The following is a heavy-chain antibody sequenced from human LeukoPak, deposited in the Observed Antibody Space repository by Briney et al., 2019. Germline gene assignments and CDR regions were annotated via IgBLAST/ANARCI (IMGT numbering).Heavy chain of an antibody. CDR3: VKSRRDFGSGLDY. CDR2: ISWNNDNI. Sequence: PGGSLRLSCAASGFTFDDYAMHWVRQGPGKGLEWVSGISWNNDNIGCADSVKGRFTISRDNAKNSLYLQMNSLRAEDMALYYCVKSRRDFGSGLDYWGQGTLVTVSS. D-gene: IGHD3-3*01. CDR1: GFTFDDYA. J-gene: IGHJ4*02. V-gene: IGHV3-9*03.